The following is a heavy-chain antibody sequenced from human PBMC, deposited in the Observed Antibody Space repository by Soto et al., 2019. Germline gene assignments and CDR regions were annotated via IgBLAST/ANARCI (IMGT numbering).Heavy chain of an antibody. J-gene: IGHJ5*02. CDR1: GYTFTSYG. D-gene: IGHD5-12*01. CDR3: ARDREPLATHGTNWFDP. V-gene: IGHV1-18*01. Sequence: ASVKVSCKASGYTFTSYGFSWVRQAPGQGLEWMGWISAYNGNANYAQKLQGRVTLTTDTSTSTAYMELRSLRSGDTAVYYCARDREPLATHGTNWFDPWGQGTLVTVSS. CDR2: ISAYNGNA.